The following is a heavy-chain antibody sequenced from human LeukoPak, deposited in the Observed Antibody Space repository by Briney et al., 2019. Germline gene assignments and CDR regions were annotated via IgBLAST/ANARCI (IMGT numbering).Heavy chain of an antibody. CDR3: AGDRNYYYDSSGYGWFDP. D-gene: IGHD3-22*01. V-gene: IGHV4-59*01. J-gene: IGHJ5*02. Sequence: SETLSLTCTVSGGSISSYYWSWIRQPPGKGLEWIGYIYYSGSTNYNPSLKSRVTISVDTSKNQFSLKLSSVTAADTAVYYCAGDRNYYYDSSGYGWFDPWGQGTLVTVSS. CDR2: IYYSGST. CDR1: GGSISSYY.